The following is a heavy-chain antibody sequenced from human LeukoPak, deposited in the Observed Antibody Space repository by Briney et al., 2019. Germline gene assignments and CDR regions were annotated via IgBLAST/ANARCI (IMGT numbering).Heavy chain of an antibody. V-gene: IGHV4-34*01. CDR2: INHSGST. D-gene: IGHD3-10*01. Sequence: SETLSLTCAVYGGSFSGYYWSWIRQPSGKGLEWIGEINHSGSTNYNPSLKSRVTISVDTSKNQFSLKLSSVTAADTAVYYCARERKSATYGSGSYYYYYGMDVWGQGTTVTVSS. CDR1: GGSFSGYY. J-gene: IGHJ6*02. CDR3: ARERKSATYGSGSYYYYYGMDV.